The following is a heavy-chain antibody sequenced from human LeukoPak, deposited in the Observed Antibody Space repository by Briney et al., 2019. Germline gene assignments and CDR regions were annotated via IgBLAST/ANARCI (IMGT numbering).Heavy chain of an antibody. CDR3: ARDPRDWNDLDGDY. D-gene: IGHD1-1*01. J-gene: IGHJ4*02. Sequence: GGSLRLSCAASGFTFSSYSMTWVRQAPGKGLEWVSSISSSSSHIYYADSVKGRFTISRDNAKNSLYLQMKSLRAEHTAVYYCARDPRDWNDLDGDYWGQGTLVTVSS. CDR1: GFTFSSYS. V-gene: IGHV3-21*01. CDR2: ISSSSSHI.